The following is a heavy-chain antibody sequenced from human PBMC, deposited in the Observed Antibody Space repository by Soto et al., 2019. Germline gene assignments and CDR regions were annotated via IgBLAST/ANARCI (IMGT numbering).Heavy chain of an antibody. Sequence: SETLSLTCAVYGGSFSGYYWTWIRQPPGKGLEWIGEINHSGSTNYNPSLKSRVTISVDTSKNQFSLKLSSVTAADTAVFYCARGVVSAAYCFTLNCHGNAWRFESWGPGTLVTVSS. CDR2: INHSGST. CDR1: GGSFSGYY. V-gene: IGHV4-34*01. CDR3: ARGVVSAAYCFTLNCHGNAWRFES. J-gene: IGHJ4*02. D-gene: IGHD2-21*01.